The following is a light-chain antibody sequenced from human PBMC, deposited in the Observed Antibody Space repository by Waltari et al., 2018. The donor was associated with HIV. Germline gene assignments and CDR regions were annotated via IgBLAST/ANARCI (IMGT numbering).Light chain of an antibody. V-gene: IGKV1-39*01. CDR3: QQSYSGLI. J-gene: IGKJ3*01. Sequence: DIQMTQSPSSLSASLGDRVTINCRASQSINIYLNWYQQKSGKAPNLLIYAASNLESGVPSRFSGNGSGTDFTLTINGLQREDFATYYCQQSYSGLIFGPGTRVDV. CDR2: AAS. CDR1: QSINIY.